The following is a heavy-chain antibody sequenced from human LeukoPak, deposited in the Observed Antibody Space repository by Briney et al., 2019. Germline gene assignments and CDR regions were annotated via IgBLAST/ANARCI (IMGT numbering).Heavy chain of an antibody. D-gene: IGHD3-16*01. Sequence: SETLSLTCTVSVGSISSYFWSWIRQPSGKGLEWIGHIYYSGSTNYNPSLKSRVTISLDTSKNHFSLKLSSVTAADTAVYYCARGDYFDYWGQGTLVTVSS. J-gene: IGHJ4*02. CDR3: ARGDYFDY. CDR1: VGSISSYF. CDR2: IYYSGST. V-gene: IGHV4-59*08.